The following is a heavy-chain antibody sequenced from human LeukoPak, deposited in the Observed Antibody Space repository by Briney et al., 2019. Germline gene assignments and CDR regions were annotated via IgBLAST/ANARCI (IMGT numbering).Heavy chain of an antibody. CDR3: ARGDRGYYYYGMDV. J-gene: IGHJ6*02. Sequence: ASVKVSCKASGYTFTSYDINWVRQATGQGLEWMGWMNPNSGNTGYAQQFQGRVTMTRNTSTSTAYMELSSLRSEDTAMYYWARGDRGYYYYGMDVWGQGTTVTVSS. CDR1: GYTFTSYD. CDR2: MNPNSGNT. V-gene: IGHV1-8*01.